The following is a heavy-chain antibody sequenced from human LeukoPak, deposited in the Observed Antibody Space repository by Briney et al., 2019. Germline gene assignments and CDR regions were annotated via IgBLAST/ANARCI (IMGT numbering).Heavy chain of an antibody. CDR1: GFTFSDYY. J-gene: IGHJ6*03. D-gene: IGHD1-14*01. CDR3: ARGATEGGSYFYYYLDV. V-gene: IGHV3-11*01. Sequence: GGSLRLSCAASGFTFSDYYMSWIRQAPGKGLEWISYIGSSGTTIYDADSVKGRFTISRDNAKNSLYLQMSSLRAEDTAMYYCARGATEGGSYFYYYLDVWGKGTTVTVSS. CDR2: IGSSGTTI.